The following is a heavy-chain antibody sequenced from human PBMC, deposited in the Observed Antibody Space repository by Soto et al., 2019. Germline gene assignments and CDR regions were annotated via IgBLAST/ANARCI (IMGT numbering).Heavy chain of an antibody. CDR3: ARQRPTDGRWEFANYYGMDV. J-gene: IGHJ6*02. D-gene: IGHD1-26*01. V-gene: IGHV4-34*12. CDR1: GGSFSAYY. CDR2: IIHSEST. Sequence: TSETLSLTCAVYGGSFSAYYWSWVRQPPGKGLEWIGEIIHSESTKYNPSLKSRVTISVDTSKNQFSLKLSSVTAADTAVYYCARQRPTDGRWEFANYYGMDVWDQGTPVTVSS.